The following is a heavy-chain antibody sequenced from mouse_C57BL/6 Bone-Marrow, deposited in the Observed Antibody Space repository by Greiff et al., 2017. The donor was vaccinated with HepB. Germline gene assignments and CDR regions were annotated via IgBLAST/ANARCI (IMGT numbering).Heavy chain of an antibody. J-gene: IGHJ2*01. CDR2: ISSGGSYT. V-gene: IGHV5-6*01. CDR1: GFTFSSYG. Sequence: DVHLVESGGDLVKPGGSLKLSCAASGFTFSSYGMSWVRQTPDKRLEWVATISSGGSYTYYPDSVKGRFTISRDNAKNTLYLQMSSLKSEDTAMYYCARLGREGYWGQGTTLTVSS. CDR3: ARLGREGY.